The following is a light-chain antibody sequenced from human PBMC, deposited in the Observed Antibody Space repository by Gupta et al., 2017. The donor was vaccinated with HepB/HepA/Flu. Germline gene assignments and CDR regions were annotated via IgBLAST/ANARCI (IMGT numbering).Light chain of an antibody. CDR2: EAS. Sequence: IVLTQSPATLSLSPGERATRSCRASQSVSSYLAWYQQKPGQAHRLIIYEASNRAPGIPDRVSGRGYGTDFARNSCPLEAEDFEVEDWQQRRETFGHGTKVDIK. CDR1: QSVSSY. J-gene: IGKJ3*01. CDR3: QQRRET. V-gene: IGKV3-11*01.